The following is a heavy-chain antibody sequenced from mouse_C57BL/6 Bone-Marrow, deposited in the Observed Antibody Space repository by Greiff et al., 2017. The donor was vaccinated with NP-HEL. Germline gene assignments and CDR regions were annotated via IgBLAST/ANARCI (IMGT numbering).Heavy chain of an antibody. V-gene: IGHV1-61*01. Sequence: QVQLQQPGAELVRPGSSVKLSCKASGYTFTSYCMHWVKQRPGHGLSLFCYLSPSASDTQYAQKFKDKATLTVDKSSSTAYMQLSSLTSEDSAVYYCARDLTGTGLFAYWGQGTLVTVSA. J-gene: IGHJ3*01. CDR1: GYTFTSYC. CDR3: ARDLTGTGLFAY. CDR2: LSPSASDT. D-gene: IGHD4-1*01.